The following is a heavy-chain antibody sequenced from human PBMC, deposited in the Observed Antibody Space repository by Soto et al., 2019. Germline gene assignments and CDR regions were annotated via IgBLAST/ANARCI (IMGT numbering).Heavy chain of an antibody. CDR1: GGSFSGYY. Sequence: SETLSLTCAVYGGSFSGYYWSWIRQPPGKGLEWIGEINHSGSTNYNPSLKSRVTISVDTSKNQFSLKLSSVTAADTAVYYCAKIPSPATVTTVDYWGQGTLVTVSS. CDR3: AKIPSPATVTTVDY. V-gene: IGHV4-34*01. J-gene: IGHJ4*02. CDR2: INHSGST. D-gene: IGHD4-17*01.